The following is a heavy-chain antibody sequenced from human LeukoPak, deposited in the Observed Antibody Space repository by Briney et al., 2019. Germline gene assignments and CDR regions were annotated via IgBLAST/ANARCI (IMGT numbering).Heavy chain of an antibody. Sequence: SGTLSLTCAVSGSSISSSNWWSWVRQPPGKGLEWIGEIYHSGSTNYNPSLKSRATISVDTSKNQFSLKLSSVTAADTAVYYCARARSGKWGFDYWGQGTLVTVSS. J-gene: IGHJ4*02. CDR3: ARARSGKWGFDY. V-gene: IGHV4-4*02. D-gene: IGHD1-26*01. CDR1: GSSISSSNW. CDR2: IYHSGST.